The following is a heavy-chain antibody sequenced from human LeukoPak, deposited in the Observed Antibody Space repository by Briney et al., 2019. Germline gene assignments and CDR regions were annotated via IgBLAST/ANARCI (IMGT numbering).Heavy chain of an antibody. V-gene: IGHV4-59*01. Sequence: SETLSLTCTVSGGSISSYYWSWIRQPPGKELEWIGYIYYSGSTNYNPSLKSRVTISVDTSKNQFSLKLSSVTAADTAVYYCARARGITDPGDYWGQGTLVTVSS. D-gene: IGHD3-16*01. CDR3: ARARGITDPGDY. CDR2: IYYSGST. CDR1: GGSISSYY. J-gene: IGHJ4*02.